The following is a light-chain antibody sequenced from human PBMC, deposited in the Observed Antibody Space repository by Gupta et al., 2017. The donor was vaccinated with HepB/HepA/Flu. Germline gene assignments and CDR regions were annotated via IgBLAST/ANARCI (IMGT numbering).Light chain of an antibody. CDR2: DAS. CDR3: QQNDNSPNT. J-gene: IGKJ2*01. V-gene: IGKV1-39*01. CDR1: QSISSH. Sequence: DIQMTQSPSSLSASVGDRVTITCRASQSISSHLNWYRQTPEKAPKVLIYDASTLQSGVPSRFSGRGSGTDFTLTISRLHPEDFASYYCQQNDNSPNTFGLGTKMEIK.